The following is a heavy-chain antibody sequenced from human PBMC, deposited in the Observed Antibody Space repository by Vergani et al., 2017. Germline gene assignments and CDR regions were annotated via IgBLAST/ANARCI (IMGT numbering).Heavy chain of an antibody. CDR2: IYYSGST. CDR1: GGSISSSSYY. CDR3: ASGPDDGDFNCDY. J-gene: IGHJ4*02. Sequence: QLQLQESGPGLVKPSETLSLTCTVSGGSISSSSYYWGWLRQPPGKGLEWIGSIYYSGSTYYNPSLKSRVTISVDTSKNQFSLKLSSVTAADTAVYYCASGPDDGDFNCDYWGQGTLVTVSS. V-gene: IGHV4-39*01. D-gene: IGHD4-17*01.